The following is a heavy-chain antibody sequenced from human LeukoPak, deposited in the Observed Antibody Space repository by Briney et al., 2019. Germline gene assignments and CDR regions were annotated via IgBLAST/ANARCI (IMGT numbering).Heavy chain of an antibody. CDR2: ISGSGGST. J-gene: IGHJ4*02. CDR1: GFTFISYA. CDR3: AKGVTGVAGRHYFDY. D-gene: IGHD6-19*01. Sequence: GGSLRLSCAASGFTFISYAMSWVRQAPGKGLEWVSAISGSGGSTYYADSVKGRFTISRDNSKNTLDLQMNSLRAEDTAVYYCAKGVTGVAGRHYFDYWGQGTLVTVSS. V-gene: IGHV3-23*01.